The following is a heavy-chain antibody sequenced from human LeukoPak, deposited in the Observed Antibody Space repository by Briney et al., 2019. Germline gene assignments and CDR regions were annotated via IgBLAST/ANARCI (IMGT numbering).Heavy chain of an antibody. CDR3: AKDLGSGYRWGEFDY. J-gene: IGHJ4*02. CDR2: ISGSGGST. D-gene: IGHD5-12*01. CDR1: GFTFSSYT. Sequence: GGSLRLSCAASGFTFSSYTMNWVRQPPGKGLEWVSAISGSGGSTYYADSVKGRFTISRDNSKNTLYLQMNSLRAEDTAVYYCAKDLGSGYRWGEFDYWGQGTLVTVSS. V-gene: IGHV3-23*01.